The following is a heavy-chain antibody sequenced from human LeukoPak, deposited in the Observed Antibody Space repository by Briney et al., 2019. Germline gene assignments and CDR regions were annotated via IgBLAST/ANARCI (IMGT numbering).Heavy chain of an antibody. CDR3: ARDRYYYDSSGYYYSRVIDY. J-gene: IGHJ4*02. Sequence: EXXXWINPNXGGTNYAQKFQGRVTMTRDTSISTAYMELSRLRSDDTAVYYCARDRYYYDSSGYYYSRVIDYRGQGTLVTVSS. CDR2: INPNXGGT. D-gene: IGHD3-22*01. V-gene: IGHV1-2*02.